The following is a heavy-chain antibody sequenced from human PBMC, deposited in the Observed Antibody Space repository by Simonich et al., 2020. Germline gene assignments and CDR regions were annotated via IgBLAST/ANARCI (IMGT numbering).Heavy chain of an antibody. J-gene: IGHJ4*02. Sequence: QVQLVQSGAEVKKPGSSVKVSCKASGGTFSSYAISWVRQAPGQGLEWMSGIIPILGLANYAQKFQGRVTITADKSTSTAYMELSSLRSEDTAVYYCARTNTMRELDTMVRGVDYFDYWGQGTLVTVSS. CDR1: GGTFSSYA. V-gene: IGHV1-69*09. CDR2: IIPILGLA. D-gene: IGHD3-10*01. CDR3: ARTNTMRELDTMVRGVDYFDY.